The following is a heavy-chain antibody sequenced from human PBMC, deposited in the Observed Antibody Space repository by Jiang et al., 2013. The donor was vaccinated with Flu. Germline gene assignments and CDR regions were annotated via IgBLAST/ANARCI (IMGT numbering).Heavy chain of an antibody. CDR3: AREADYDFWSGGDAFDI. Sequence: SQTLSLTCAISGDSVSSNSAAWNWIRQSPSRGLEWLGRTYYRSKWYNDYAVSVKSRITINPDTSKNQFSLQLNSVTPEDTAVYYCAREADYDFWSGGDAFDIWGQGTMVTVSS. CDR2: TYYRSKWYN. D-gene: IGHD3-3*01. V-gene: IGHV6-1*01. CDR1: GDSVSSNSAA. J-gene: IGHJ3*02.